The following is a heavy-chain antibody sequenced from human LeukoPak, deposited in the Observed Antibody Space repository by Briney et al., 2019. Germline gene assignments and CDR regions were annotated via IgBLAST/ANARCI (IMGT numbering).Heavy chain of an antibody. J-gene: IGHJ4*02. CDR2: MDYSGST. CDR3: ARRKRGSGGPFDY. D-gene: IGHD6-19*01. Sequence: PSETLSFTCTVSGGSISDCYWTWIRQSPGTGLEWIGYMDYSGSTAYNPSLESRVTISIDTSKKQFSLELSSVTAADTAIYFCARRKRGSGGPFDYWGQGTLVTVSS. V-gene: IGHV4-59*08. CDR1: GGSISDCY.